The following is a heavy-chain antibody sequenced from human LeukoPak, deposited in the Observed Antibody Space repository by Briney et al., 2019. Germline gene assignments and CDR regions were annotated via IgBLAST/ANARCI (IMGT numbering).Heavy chain of an antibody. J-gene: IGHJ4*02. CDR2: IRYDGSNK. CDR1: GFTFSSYG. V-gene: IGHV3-30*02. Sequence: PGGSLRLSCAASGFTFSSYGMHWVRQAPGKGLEWVAFIRYDGSNKYYADSVKGRFTISRDNSKNTLYLQMNSLRAEDTAVYYCAKVQSQYYDILTGYYYSYWGQGTLVTVSS. D-gene: IGHD3-9*01. CDR3: AKVQSQYYDILTGYYYSY.